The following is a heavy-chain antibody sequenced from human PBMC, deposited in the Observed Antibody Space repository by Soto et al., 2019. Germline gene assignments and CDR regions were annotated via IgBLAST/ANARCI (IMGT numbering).Heavy chain of an antibody. D-gene: IGHD2-2*01. CDR2: ITGSTGTT. CDR3: AKDTSSSPYYMDV. Sequence: EVQVLESGGGSAQPGGSLRLSCAASGFTFSNFAMSWVRHAPGKGLEWVSEITGSTGTTYYADSVKGRFIISRDNSKNTVHLQMNSLRAEDTAVYYCAKDTSSSPYYMDVWGKGTTVTVSS. CDR1: GFTFSNFA. V-gene: IGHV3-23*01. J-gene: IGHJ6*03.